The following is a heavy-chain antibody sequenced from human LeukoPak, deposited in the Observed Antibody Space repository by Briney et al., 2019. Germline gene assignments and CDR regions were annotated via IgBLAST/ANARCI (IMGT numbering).Heavy chain of an antibody. Sequence: PSETLSLTCSVSGGSIRSSSYYWAWIRQPPGEGLEWIGSIYSSGFTSYKPSLKSRLTISVDTSKNQFSLKLSSVTAADTAVYYCARVDRMDGENYYYYYMDVWGKGTTVTVSS. CDR1: GGSIRSSSYY. CDR2: IYSSGFT. D-gene: IGHD4-17*01. J-gene: IGHJ6*03. V-gene: IGHV4-39*07. CDR3: ARVDRMDGENYYYYYMDV.